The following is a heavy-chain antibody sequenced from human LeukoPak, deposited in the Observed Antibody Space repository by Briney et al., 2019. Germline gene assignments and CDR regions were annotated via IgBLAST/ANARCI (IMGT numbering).Heavy chain of an antibody. V-gene: IGHV4-39*07. CDR3: ARSEVSSGLELYYFDY. J-gene: IGHJ4*02. CDR2: IYYSGST. CDR1: GGSISSSSYY. D-gene: IGHD6-19*01. Sequence: SETLSLTCTVSGGSISSSSYYWGWIRQPPGKGLEWIGSIYYSGSTNYNPSLKSRVTISVDKSKNQFSLKLSSVTAADTAVYYCARSEVSSGLELYYFDYWGQGTLVTVSS.